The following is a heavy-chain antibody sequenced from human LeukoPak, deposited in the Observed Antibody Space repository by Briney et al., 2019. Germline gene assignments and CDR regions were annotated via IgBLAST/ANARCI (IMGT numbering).Heavy chain of an antibody. D-gene: IGHD3-3*01. Sequence: PSQTLSLTCTVSGGSISSGSYYWSWIRQPAGKGLEWIGYIYYSGSTNYNPSLKSRVTISVDTSKNQFSLKLSSVTAADTAVYYCSAIFGVASRGLPYYYYMDVWGKGTTVTVSS. CDR3: SAIFGVASRGLPYYYYMDV. CDR1: GGSISSGSYY. CDR2: IYYSGST. J-gene: IGHJ6*03. V-gene: IGHV4-61*09.